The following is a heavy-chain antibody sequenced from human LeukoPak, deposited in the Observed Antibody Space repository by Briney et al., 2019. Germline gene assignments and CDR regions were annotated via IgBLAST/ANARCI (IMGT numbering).Heavy chain of an antibody. D-gene: IGHD3-22*01. CDR1: GFTLSSYA. V-gene: IGHV3-23*01. CDR3: AKGVVVVTFFDP. CDR2: ISGSGGST. J-gene: IGHJ5*02. Sequence: GGSLRLSCADSGFTLSSYAMSRVRQAPGKGLEWVSAISGSGGSTYYADSVKGRFTVSRDNSKNTLYLQMNSLRAEDTAVYYGAKGVVVVTFFDPWGQGTLVTVSS.